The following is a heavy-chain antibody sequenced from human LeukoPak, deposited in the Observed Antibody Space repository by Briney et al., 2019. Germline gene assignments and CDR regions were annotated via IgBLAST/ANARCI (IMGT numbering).Heavy chain of an antibody. V-gene: IGHV4-39*01. Sequence: PSETLSLTCTVSGGSISSSTYYWGWIRRPPGKGLEWIGSIYYSGSTYYNPSLKSRVTVSVETSKNQFSLKLSSVTAADTAGYYCVRGSTLRHYQYWGQGTLVTVSS. J-gene: IGHJ4*02. CDR2: IYYSGST. CDR3: VRGSTLRHYQY. D-gene: IGHD3-16*01. CDR1: GGSISSSTYY.